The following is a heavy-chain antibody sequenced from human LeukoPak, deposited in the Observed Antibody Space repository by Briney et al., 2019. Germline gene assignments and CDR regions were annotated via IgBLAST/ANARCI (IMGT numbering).Heavy chain of an antibody. CDR1: GFNFNAYT. J-gene: IGHJ4*02. D-gene: IGHD5-24*01. CDR3: AKERDGHKDGLAH. CDR2: IRGAATT. V-gene: IGHV3-43*01. Sequence: GGSLRLACATSGFNFNAYTMHWVRQAPGKGLERVSFIRGAATTNYADSVKGRFTVSSDNSKNSLYLQMNSLRPEDSGLYYCAKERDGHKDGLAHWGRGTLVTVSS.